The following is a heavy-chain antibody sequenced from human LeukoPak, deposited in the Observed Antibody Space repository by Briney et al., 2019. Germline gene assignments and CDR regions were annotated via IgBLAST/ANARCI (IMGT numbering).Heavy chain of an antibody. V-gene: IGHV3-30*04. Sequence: PGGSLRLSCAASGFTFSSYAMHWVRQAPGKGLEWVAVISYDGSNKYYADSVKGRFTISRDNSKNTLYLQMNSLRAEDTAVYYCARWRVQLRNFDYWGQGTLVTVSS. J-gene: IGHJ4*02. CDR2: ISYDGSNK. D-gene: IGHD5-18*01. CDR1: GFTFSSYA. CDR3: ARWRVQLRNFDY.